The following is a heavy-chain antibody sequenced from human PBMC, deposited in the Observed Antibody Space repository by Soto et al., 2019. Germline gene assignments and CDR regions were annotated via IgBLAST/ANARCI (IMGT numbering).Heavy chain of an antibody. D-gene: IGHD6-19*01. CDR3: ARECSSGWYRYGMDV. CDR2: IWYDGSNK. Sequence: QVQLVESGGGVVQPGRSLRLSCAASGFTFSSYGMHWVRQAPGKGLEWVAVIWYDGSNKYYADSVKGRFTISRDNSKNSLYLQMNSLRAEDTAVYYCARECSSGWYRYGMDVWGQGTTVTVSS. V-gene: IGHV3-33*01. J-gene: IGHJ6*02. CDR1: GFTFSSYG.